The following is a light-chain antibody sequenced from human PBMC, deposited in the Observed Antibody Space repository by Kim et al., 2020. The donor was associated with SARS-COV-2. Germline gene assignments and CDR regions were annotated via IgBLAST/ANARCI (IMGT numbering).Light chain of an antibody. CDR3: QQYGTPPYT. Sequence: PGERATLSCRASQSVSKNFLAWYRQRPGQPPSLLIYGASTRATGIPDRIRGSGSGTAFTLTITRLEPDDFAVYYCQQYGTPPYTFGQGTKLE. CDR1: QSVSKNF. CDR2: GAS. V-gene: IGKV3-20*01. J-gene: IGKJ2*01.